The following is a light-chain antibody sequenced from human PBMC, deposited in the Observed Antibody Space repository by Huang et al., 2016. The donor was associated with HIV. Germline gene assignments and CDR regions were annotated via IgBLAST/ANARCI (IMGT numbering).Light chain of an antibody. Sequence: EVVMTLSPGTLSVSPRERATLSCKTSQSIYNKLAWYQQKPGQAPRLLIYSTSTRATGVPARFSGGGSGTDFTLTISSLQSEDFGIYYCQHYSSWPPMYTFDQGTKLEI. V-gene: IGKV3-15*01. CDR1: QSIYNK. CDR2: STS. J-gene: IGKJ2*01. CDR3: QHYSSWPPMYT.